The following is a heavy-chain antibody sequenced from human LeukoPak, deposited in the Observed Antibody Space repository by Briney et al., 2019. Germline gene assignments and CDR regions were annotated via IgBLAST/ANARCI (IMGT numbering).Heavy chain of an antibody. V-gene: IGHV3-21*01. D-gene: IGHD2-8*01. CDR2: FHSSSSDI. CDR3: ARARTRAVYDFDY. J-gene: IGHJ4*02. CDR1: GFTFSSYS. Sequence: GGSLRLSCAASGFTFSSYSMNWVRQAPGKGLEWVSSFHSSSSDIHYADSVKGRFTICRDNAKHSLYLQMNSLRAEDTTVYYCARARTRAVYDFDYWGQGTLVTVSS.